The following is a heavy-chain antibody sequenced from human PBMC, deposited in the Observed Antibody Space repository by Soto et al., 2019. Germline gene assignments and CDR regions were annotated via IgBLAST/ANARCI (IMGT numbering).Heavy chain of an antibody. D-gene: IGHD3-10*01. Sequence: ASVKVSCKASGYTFTGYYMHWVRQAPGQGLEGMGWINPNSGGTNYAQKFQGWVTMTRDTSISTAYMELSRLRSDDTAVYYCAGAPQLRFGEYWFDPWGQVTMVTVSS. J-gene: IGHJ5*02. V-gene: IGHV1-2*04. CDR2: INPNSGGT. CDR3: AGAPQLRFGEYWFDP. CDR1: GYTFTGYY.